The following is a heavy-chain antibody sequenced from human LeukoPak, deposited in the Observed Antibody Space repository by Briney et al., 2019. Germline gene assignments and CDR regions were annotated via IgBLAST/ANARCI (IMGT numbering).Heavy chain of an antibody. CDR3: SHMSRDHYYDSSGYLAGFWFDP. V-gene: IGHV1-69*05. J-gene: IGHJ5*02. Sequence: ASVKVSCKESCGTFSSYAISWVRQAPGQRLEWMGGIIPLFRTANYAQKFQGRVTITTDESTSTAYMELSSLRSEDTAVYYCSHMSRDHYYDSSGYLAGFWFDPWGQGTLVTVSS. D-gene: IGHD3-22*01. CDR1: CGTFSSYA. CDR2: IIPLFRTA.